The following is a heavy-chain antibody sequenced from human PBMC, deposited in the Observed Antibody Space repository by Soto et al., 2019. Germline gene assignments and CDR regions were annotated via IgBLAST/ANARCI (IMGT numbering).Heavy chain of an antibody. D-gene: IGHD3-10*01. V-gene: IGHV1-46*01. CDR1: GYTFTSYG. CDR3: AREGVAGELFYYYYGMDV. J-gene: IGHJ6*02. CDR2: INPSGGST. Sequence: ASVKVSCKASGYTFTSYGISWVRQAPGQGLEWMGIINPSGGSTSYAQKFQGRVTMTRDTSTSTVYMELSSLRSEDTAVYYCAREGVAGELFYYYYGMDVWGQGTTVTVSS.